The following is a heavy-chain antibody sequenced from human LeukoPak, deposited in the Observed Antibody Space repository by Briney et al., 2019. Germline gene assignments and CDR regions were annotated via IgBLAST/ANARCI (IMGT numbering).Heavy chain of an antibody. Sequence: GGSLKLSCAASGFTFSGSAMHWVRQASGKGLEWVGRIRSKANSYATAYAASVKGRFTISRDDSKNTAYLQMNSLKTEDTAVYYCTTNDYYYDSSGYYYVDYWGRGTLVTVSS. J-gene: IGHJ4*02. D-gene: IGHD3-22*01. CDR3: TTNDYYYDSSGYYYVDY. V-gene: IGHV3-73*01. CDR1: GFTFSGSA. CDR2: IRSKANSYAT.